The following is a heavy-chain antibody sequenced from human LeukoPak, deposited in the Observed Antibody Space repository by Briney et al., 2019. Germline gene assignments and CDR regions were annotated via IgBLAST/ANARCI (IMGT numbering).Heavy chain of an antibody. V-gene: IGHV1-2*02. J-gene: IGHJ4*02. Sequence: ASVKVSCKASGYTFTGYYIHWVRQAPGQGLEWMGWINPNNGGTNYAQKFQGRVTMTRDTSICTAYMELSRLRSDDTAVYYCARDRYTGYNDFDHWGQGTLVTVSS. CDR2: INPNNGGT. D-gene: IGHD5-12*01. CDR1: GYTFTGYY. CDR3: ARDRYTGYNDFDH.